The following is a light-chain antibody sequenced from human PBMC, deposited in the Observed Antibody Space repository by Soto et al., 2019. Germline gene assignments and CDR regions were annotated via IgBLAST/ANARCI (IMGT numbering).Light chain of an antibody. CDR2: DVT. CDR1: SSDVGSYNY. J-gene: IGLJ2*01. Sequence: QSVLTQPASVSGSPGQSITISCTGTSSDVGSYNYVSWYQQHPGKVPKLIIYDVTYRPSGISNRFSGSKSGSTASLTISGLQAEDEADYYCTSYTSSSTLVFGGGTKLTVL. CDR3: TSYTSSSTLV. V-gene: IGLV2-14*03.